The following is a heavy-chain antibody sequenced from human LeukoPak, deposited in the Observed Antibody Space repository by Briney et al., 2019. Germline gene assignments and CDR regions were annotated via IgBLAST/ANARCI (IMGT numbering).Heavy chain of an antibody. V-gene: IGHV3-7*01. CDR1: GFTFSSYW. CDR2: IKQDGSEK. D-gene: IGHD1-14*01. CDR3: ARDHERGYDPENWFDP. Sequence: GGSLRLSCAASGFTFSSYWMSWVRQAPGKGLEWVANIKQDGSEKYYVDSVKGRFTISRDNAKNSLYLQMNSLRAEDTAVCYGARDHERGYDPENWFDPWGQGTLVTVSS. J-gene: IGHJ5*02.